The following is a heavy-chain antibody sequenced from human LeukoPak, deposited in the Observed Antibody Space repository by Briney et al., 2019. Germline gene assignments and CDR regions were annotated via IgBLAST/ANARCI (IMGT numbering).Heavy chain of an antibody. D-gene: IGHD2-2*01. J-gene: IGHJ3*02. V-gene: IGHV3-23*01. CDR3: ARGFSMGYCSSTNCPNAFDI. Sequence: GGSLRLSCAASGFTFSSYGMNWVRQAPGKGLEWVSGIVPSGGTTYYADSVKGRFTVSRDNSKNTLYLQMNSLRADDTAVYYCARGFSMGYCSSTNCPNAFDIWGQGTMVTVSS. CDR2: IVPSGGTT. CDR1: GFTFSSYG.